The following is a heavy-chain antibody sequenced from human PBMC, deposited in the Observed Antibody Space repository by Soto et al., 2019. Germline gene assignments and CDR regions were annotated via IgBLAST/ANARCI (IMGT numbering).Heavy chain of an antibody. J-gene: IGHJ4*02. CDR1: GFTFSSYG. D-gene: IGHD6-19*01. V-gene: IGHV3-33*01. Sequence: GGSLRLSCAASGFTFSSYGMHWVRQAPGKGLEWVAVIWYDGSNKYYADSVKGRFTISRDNSKNTLYLQTNSLRAEDTAVYYCASPVADFDYWGQGTLVTVSS. CDR3: ASPVADFDY. CDR2: IWYDGSNK.